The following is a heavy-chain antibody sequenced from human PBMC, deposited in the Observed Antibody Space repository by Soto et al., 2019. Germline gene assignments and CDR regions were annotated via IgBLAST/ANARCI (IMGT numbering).Heavy chain of an antibody. CDR2: ISGSGGST. V-gene: IGHV3-23*01. J-gene: IGHJ6*02. CDR1: GFTCSSYA. CDR3: AKVMSGDFWSGYYTGMDV. D-gene: IGHD3-3*01. Sequence: PGGSLRLCCAASGFTCSSYAMSWVRPAPGKGLEWVSAISGSGGSTYYADSVKGRFTISRDNSKNTLYLQMNSLRAEDTAVYYCAKVMSGDFWSGYYTGMDVWGQGTTVTVSS.